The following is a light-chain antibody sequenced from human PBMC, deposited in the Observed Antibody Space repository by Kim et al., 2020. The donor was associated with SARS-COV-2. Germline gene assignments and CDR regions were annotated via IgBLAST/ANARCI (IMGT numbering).Light chain of an antibody. J-gene: IGKJ2*01. CDR2: RAS. CDR3: QQYGTSQYT. CDR1: QSISSNY. Sequence: IVLTQSPGTLPLSPGERATLSCRASQSISSNYLAWYQQKSGQAPMLLIFRASSRATGIPDRFSGSVSGTDFTLTISRLEPEDSAVYYCQQYGTSQYTFGRGNKLEI. V-gene: IGKV3-20*01.